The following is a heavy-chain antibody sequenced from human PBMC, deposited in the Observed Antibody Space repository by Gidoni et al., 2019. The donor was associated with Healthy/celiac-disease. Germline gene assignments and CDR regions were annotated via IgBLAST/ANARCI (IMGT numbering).Heavy chain of an antibody. CDR1: GFTFSSYS. CDR3: ARDRVRYFDWFNDY. Sequence: EVQLVESGGGLVQPGGSLRLSCAASGFTFSSYSMNWVRQAPGKGLEWVSYISSSSSTIYYADSVKGRFTISRDNAKNSLYLQMNSLRDEDTAVYYCARDRVRYFDWFNDYWGQGTLVTVSS. D-gene: IGHD3-9*01. J-gene: IGHJ4*02. V-gene: IGHV3-48*02. CDR2: ISSSSSTI.